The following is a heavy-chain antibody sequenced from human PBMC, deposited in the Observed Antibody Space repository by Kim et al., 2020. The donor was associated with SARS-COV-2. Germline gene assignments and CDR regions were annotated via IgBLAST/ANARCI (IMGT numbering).Heavy chain of an antibody. V-gene: IGHV4-31*03. Sequence: SETLSLTCTVSGGSISSGGYYWSWIRQHPGKGLEWIGYIYYSGSTYYNPSLKSRVTISVDTSKNQFSLKLSSVTAADTAVYYCARDPLKNPVALGYYYYYGMDVWGQGTTVPVSS. CDR1: GGSISSGGYY. CDR3: ARDPLKNPVALGYYYYYGMDV. J-gene: IGHJ6*02. CDR2: IYYSGST.